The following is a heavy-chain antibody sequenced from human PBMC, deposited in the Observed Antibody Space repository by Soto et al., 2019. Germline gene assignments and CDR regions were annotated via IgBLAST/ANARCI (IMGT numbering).Heavy chain of an antibody. CDR1: GGTFSSYA. CDR3: ARNYDFWSGRHRPYYYGMDV. CDR2: IIPIFGTA. Sequence: ASVKVSCKASGGTFSSYAISWVRQAPGQGLEWMGGIIPIFGTANYAQKFQGRVTITADESTSTAYMELSSLRSEDTAVYYCARNYDFWSGRHRPYYYGMDVWGQGTTVTVSS. V-gene: IGHV1-69*13. D-gene: IGHD3-3*01. J-gene: IGHJ6*02.